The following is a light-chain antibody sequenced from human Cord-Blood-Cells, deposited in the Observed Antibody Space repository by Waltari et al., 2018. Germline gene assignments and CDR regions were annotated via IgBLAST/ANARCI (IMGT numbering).Light chain of an antibody. J-gene: IGLJ2*01. Sequence: QSALTQPASVSGSPGQSITISCTGTSSDVGGYNYVSWYQQHPGKAPKLMIYEVSNRPSWVSNRFPGSKSGNTASLTISGLQAEDEADYYCSSYTSSSTVVFGGGTKLTVL. CDR1: SSDVGGYNY. CDR2: EVS. V-gene: IGLV2-14*01. CDR3: SSYTSSSTVV.